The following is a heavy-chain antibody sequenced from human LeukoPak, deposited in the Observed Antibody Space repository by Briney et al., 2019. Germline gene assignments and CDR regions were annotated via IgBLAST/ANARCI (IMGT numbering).Heavy chain of an antibody. J-gene: IGHJ3*02. Sequence: PGGSLRLSCAASGFTFSSYSMNWVRQAPGKGLEWVSSISSSSSYIYYADSVKGRFTISRDSAKNSLYLQMNSLRAEDTAVYYCARDPAAIPDAFDIWGQGTMVSVSS. V-gene: IGHV3-21*01. D-gene: IGHD2-21*02. CDR1: GFTFSSYS. CDR2: ISSSSSYI. CDR3: ARDPAAIPDAFDI.